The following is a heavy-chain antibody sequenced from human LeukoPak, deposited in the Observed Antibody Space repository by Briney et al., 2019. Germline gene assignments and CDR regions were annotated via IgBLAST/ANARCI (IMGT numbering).Heavy chain of an antibody. CDR1: GGSISSYY. Sequence: PSETLSLTCTVSGGSISSYYWSWIRQPPGKGLEWIGYIYYSGSTNYNPSLKSRVTISLDTSRNQFSLKPNSVTAADTAVYYCAKSNGYGLVDIWGQGTVVTVSS. CDR3: AKSNGYGLVDI. J-gene: IGHJ3*02. V-gene: IGHV4-59*12. D-gene: IGHD3-10*01. CDR2: IYYSGST.